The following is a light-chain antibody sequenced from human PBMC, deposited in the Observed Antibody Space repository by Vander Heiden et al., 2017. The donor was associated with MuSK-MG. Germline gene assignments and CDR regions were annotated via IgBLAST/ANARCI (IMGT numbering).Light chain of an antibody. J-gene: IGKJ2*01. CDR1: QRLLHSTGKNQ. Sequence: DIVLTQSPLPLPVTPGEPASISCRSTQRLLHSTGKNQVDWHLQKPGQYPQLLTYLGSNRASRVPNRIGSRESGADFTLKSSRVEAEYVGDYCCMHALQTPYTFGGGTKLXIK. CDR2: LGS. V-gene: IGKV2-28*01. CDR3: MHALQTPYT.